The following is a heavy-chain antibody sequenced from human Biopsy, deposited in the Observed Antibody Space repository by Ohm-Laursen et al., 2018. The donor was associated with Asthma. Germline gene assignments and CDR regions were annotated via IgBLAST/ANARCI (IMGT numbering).Heavy chain of an antibody. CDR3: ARAVSSSSCWYFDL. Sequence: SDTLSLTCIVSGDAMSTSGSYWGWIRQSPGKGLEWIGSIYYSGRTNYNPSLESRVTISEDTSKNHFSLKVTSVTAADTAVYYCARAVSSSSCWYFDLWGRGDLVTVSS. V-gene: IGHV4-39*02. CDR2: IYYSGRT. J-gene: IGHJ2*01. D-gene: IGHD6-6*01. CDR1: GDAMSTSGSY.